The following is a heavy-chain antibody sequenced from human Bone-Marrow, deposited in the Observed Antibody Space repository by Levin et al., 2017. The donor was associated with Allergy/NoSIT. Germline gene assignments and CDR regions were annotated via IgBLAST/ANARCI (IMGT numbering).Heavy chain of an antibody. CDR3: ARDRKVGSTSWRYYYMDV. D-gene: IGHD2-2*01. J-gene: IGHJ6*03. V-gene: IGHV3-7*03. CDR2: IKQDGSEK. CDR1: GFTFSSYW. Sequence: LTCAASGFTFSSYWMSWVRQAPGKGLEWVANIKQDGSEKYYVDSVKGRFTISRDNAKNSLYLQMNSLRAEDTAVYYCARDRKVGSTSWRYYYMDVWGKGTTVTVSS.